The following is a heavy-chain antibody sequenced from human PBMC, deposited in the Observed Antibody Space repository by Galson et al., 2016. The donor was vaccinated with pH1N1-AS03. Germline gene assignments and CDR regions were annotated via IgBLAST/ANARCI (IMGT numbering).Heavy chain of an antibody. CDR2: VSDDGYTK. J-gene: IGHJ5*02. CDR3: ARVVHEIRGQPNNWLDP. D-gene: IGHD1-26*01. CDR1: GFTFSNYA. V-gene: IGHV3-30*15. Sequence: SLRLSCAASGFTFSNYAIHWVRQAPGKGLQWVAVVSDDGYTKYYADSVRGQFTISRDNSENTVFLQMSSLTTEDTGLYYCARVVHEIRGQPNNWLDPWGQGTLVTVSS.